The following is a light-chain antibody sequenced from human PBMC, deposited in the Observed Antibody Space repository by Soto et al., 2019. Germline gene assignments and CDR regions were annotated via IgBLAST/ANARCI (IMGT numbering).Light chain of an antibody. J-gene: IGKJ2*01. CDR2: GAS. Sequence: EIVLTQSPATLSLSPGERATLSCRASQSVSSYLAWYQQKPGQAPRLLIYGASTRATGIPARFSGRGSGTDFTLTISSLQSEDFAVYYCQQYDSWRYTFGQGTKVDIK. V-gene: IGKV3-15*01. CDR3: QQYDSWRYT. CDR1: QSVSSY.